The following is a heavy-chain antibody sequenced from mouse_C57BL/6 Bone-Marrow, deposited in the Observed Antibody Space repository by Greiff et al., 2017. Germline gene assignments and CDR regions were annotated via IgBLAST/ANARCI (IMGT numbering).Heavy chain of an antibody. Sequence: VQLKQSGPELVKPGASVKISCNASGYSFTDYNMNWVKQSNGKSLEWIGVINPNYGTTSYNQKFKGKATLTVDQSSSTAYMQLNSLTSEDSAVYYCARWYGSSYVWFAYWGQGTLVTVSA. CDR1: GYSFTDYN. CDR3: ARWYGSSYVWFAY. CDR2: INPNYGTT. V-gene: IGHV1-39*01. D-gene: IGHD1-1*01. J-gene: IGHJ3*01.